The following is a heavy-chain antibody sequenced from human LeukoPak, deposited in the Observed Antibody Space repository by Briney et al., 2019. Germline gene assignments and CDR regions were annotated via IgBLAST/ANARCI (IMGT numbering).Heavy chain of an antibody. CDR3: ARETRNYYDSSGYYCIDY. V-gene: IGHV1-2*02. CDR1: GHTFTGYY. Sequence: ASVKVSCKASGHTFTGYYMHWVRQAPGQGLEWMGWINPNSGGTNYAQKFQGRVTMTRDTPISTAYMELSRLRSDDTAVYYCARETRNYYDSSGYYCIDYWGQGTLVTVSS. J-gene: IGHJ4*02. CDR2: INPNSGGT. D-gene: IGHD3-22*01.